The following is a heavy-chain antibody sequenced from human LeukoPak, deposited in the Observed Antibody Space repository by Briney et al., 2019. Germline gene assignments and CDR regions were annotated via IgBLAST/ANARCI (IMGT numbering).Heavy chain of an antibody. CDR2: IIPILGIA. D-gene: IGHD3-22*01. Sequence: GASVKVSCKASGGTFSSYAISWVRQAPGQGLEWMGRIIPILGIANYAQKFQGRVTITADKSTSTAYMEPSSLRSEDTAVYYCARDNDSSGKGLFDPWGQGTLVTVSS. CDR1: GGTFSSYA. CDR3: ARDNDSSGKGLFDP. J-gene: IGHJ5*02. V-gene: IGHV1-69*04.